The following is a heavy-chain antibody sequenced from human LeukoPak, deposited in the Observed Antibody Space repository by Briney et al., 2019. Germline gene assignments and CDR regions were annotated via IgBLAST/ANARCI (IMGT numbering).Heavy chain of an antibody. Sequence: SETLSLTCTASGGSTSNYYWSGIRKPQGKGREWIGYIYYNGNTNYNPSLRSRVTISVDTSKNQFSLNLSSVTAADTAVYYCAREIRAVADFEYWGQGALITVSS. V-gene: IGHV4-59*01. CDR3: AREIRAVADFEY. CDR1: GGSTSNYY. J-gene: IGHJ4*02. CDR2: IYYNGNT. D-gene: IGHD6-19*01.